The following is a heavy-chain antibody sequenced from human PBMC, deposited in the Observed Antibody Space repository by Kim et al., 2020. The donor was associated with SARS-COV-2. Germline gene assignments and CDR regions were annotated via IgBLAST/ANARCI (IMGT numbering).Heavy chain of an antibody. V-gene: IGHV3-9*01. J-gene: IGHJ6*02. Sequence: ADSGKGRLTISRENAKNSLYLQMNSLKAEDTALYYCAKGVSYSSSSGMDVWGQGTTVTVSS. D-gene: IGHD6-6*01. CDR3: AKGVSYSSSSGMDV.